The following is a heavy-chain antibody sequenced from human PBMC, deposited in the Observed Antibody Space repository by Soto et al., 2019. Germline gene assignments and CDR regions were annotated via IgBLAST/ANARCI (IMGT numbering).Heavy chain of an antibody. Sequence: SDTLSLTCTVSGDSISSGNQYWSWIRQPPGKGLEWIGYIFYSGTAYYNPSLKSRLTISVDTSKNQFSLKLSSVTAADTAVYYCARTDYGTAYFDPWGQGSLVTVSS. D-gene: IGHD3-10*01. CDR3: ARTDYGTAYFDP. V-gene: IGHV4-30-4*02. CDR1: GDSISSGNQY. CDR2: IFYSGTA. J-gene: IGHJ5*02.